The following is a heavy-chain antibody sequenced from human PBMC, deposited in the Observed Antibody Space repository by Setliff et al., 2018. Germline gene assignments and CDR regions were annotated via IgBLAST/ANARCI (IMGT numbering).Heavy chain of an antibody. CDR2: INHSGST. CDR1: GGSLSNYY. D-gene: IGHD3-10*01. J-gene: IGHJ3*02. CDR3: ARRWNFGPYGSGIHDAFDM. Sequence: SETLSLTCTVYGGSLSNYYWSWIRQPPGKGLEWIVEINHSGSTNYNPSLKGRVTISVDTSKNQFSLKLSSVTAADTAVYYCARRWNFGPYGSGIHDAFDMWGQGTMVTVSS. V-gene: IGHV4-34*01.